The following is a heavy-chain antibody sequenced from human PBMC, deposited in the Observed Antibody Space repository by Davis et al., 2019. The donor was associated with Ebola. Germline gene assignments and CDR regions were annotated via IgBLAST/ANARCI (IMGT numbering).Heavy chain of an antibody. CDR1: GGSVSSGSYY. CDR2: IHASGTT. D-gene: IGHD4-23*01. CDR3: ARDRNYGGVRYFDY. V-gene: IGHV4-61*01. Sequence: SETLSLTCTVPGGSVSSGSYYWSWIRLSPVNGLEWIGYIHASGTTSYNPSLKSRVTISVDTSKNQFYLNLSSMAAADTAVYYCARDRNYGGVRYFDYWGQGTLATVSS. J-gene: IGHJ4*02.